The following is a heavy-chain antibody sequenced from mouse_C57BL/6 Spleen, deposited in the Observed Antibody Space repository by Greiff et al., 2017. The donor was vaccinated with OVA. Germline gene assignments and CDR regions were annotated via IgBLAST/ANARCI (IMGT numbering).Heavy chain of an antibody. CDR3: TKPPLYGSSRAWFAY. V-gene: IGHV14-1*01. CDR2: IDPEDGDT. J-gene: IGHJ3*01. CDR1: GFNIKDYY. D-gene: IGHD1-1*01. Sequence: VQLQQSGAELVRPGASVKLSCTASGFNIKDYYMHWVKQRPEQGLEWIGRIDPEDGDTEYAPKFQGKATMTADTSSNTAYLQLSSLTSEDTAVDYCTKPPLYGSSRAWFAYWGQGTLVTVSA.